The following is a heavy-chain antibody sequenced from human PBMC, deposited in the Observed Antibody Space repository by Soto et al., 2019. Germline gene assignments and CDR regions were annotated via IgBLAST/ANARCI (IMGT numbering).Heavy chain of an antibody. D-gene: IGHD2-2*01. Sequence: QVQLVQSGAEVKKPGASVKVSCKASGYTFTSYGISWVRQAPGQGLEGMGWISAYNGNTNYAQKLPGRVTMTTATSTSKASMELRRLRSDDTAVYYCARGPYQLLKREGFDPWGQGTLVTVSS. V-gene: IGHV1-18*01. CDR3: ARGPYQLLKREGFDP. CDR1: GYTFTSYG. J-gene: IGHJ5*02. CDR2: ISAYNGNT.